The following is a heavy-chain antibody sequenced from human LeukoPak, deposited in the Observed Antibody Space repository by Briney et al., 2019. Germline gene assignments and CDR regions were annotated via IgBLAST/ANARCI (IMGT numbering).Heavy chain of an antibody. J-gene: IGHJ4*02. V-gene: IGHV3-20*04. CDR3: ARVSSGWSPDY. CDR2: INWNGGST. D-gene: IGHD6-19*01. CDR1: GFTFDNYG. Sequence: GGSLRLSCAASGFTFDNYGMKWLRQAPGKGLEWVSGINWNGGSTGYADSVKGRFTISRDNAKNSLYLQMNSLRAEDTALYYCARVSSGWSPDYWGQGTLVTVSS.